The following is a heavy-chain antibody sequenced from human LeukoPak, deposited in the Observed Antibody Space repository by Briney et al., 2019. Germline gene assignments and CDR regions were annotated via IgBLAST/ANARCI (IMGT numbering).Heavy chain of an antibody. J-gene: IGHJ4*02. D-gene: IGHD3-22*01. V-gene: IGHV3-23*01. CDR2: ISGSGGST. Sequence: GGSLRLSCAATGFTFSSHAMNWVRQAPGKGLEWVSAISGSGGSTYYADSVKGRFTISRDNSKNTLYLQMNSLRAEDTAVYYCAKGGNYDSSGYYSYYFDYWGQGTLVTVSS. CDR3: AKGGNYDSSGYYSYYFDY. CDR1: GFTFSSHA.